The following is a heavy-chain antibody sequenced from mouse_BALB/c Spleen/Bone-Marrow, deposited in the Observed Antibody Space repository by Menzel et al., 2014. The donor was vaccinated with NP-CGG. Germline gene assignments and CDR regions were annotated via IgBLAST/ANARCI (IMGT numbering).Heavy chain of an antibody. CDR1: GYVFSSYW. D-gene: IGHD2-4*01. CDR2: IFPGDGDT. J-gene: IGHJ4*01. CDR3: ARGDFDYDFTMDY. V-gene: IGHV1-80*01. Sequence: QVQLQQSGAELVRPGSSVKISCKASGYVFSSYWMNWVKQRPGQGLEWIGQIFPGDGDTNYNGQFKGKATLTADRSSSTAFMQLSSLTSEDSAVYFCARGDFDYDFTMDYGGQGPSVTVSS.